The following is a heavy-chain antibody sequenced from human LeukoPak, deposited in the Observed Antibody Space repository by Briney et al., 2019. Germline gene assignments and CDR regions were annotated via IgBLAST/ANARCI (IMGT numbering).Heavy chain of an antibody. CDR1: GGSISSSSYY. CDR3: ARDRDFWSGYYHFDY. J-gene: IGHJ4*02. V-gene: IGHV4-39*07. Sequence: SETLSLTCTVSGGSISSSSYYWGWIRQPPGKLLEWFGSFYYSGSTYYNPSLKSRVTISVDTSKNQFSLKMSSVTAADTAVYYCARDRDFWSGYYHFDYWGQGTLVTVSS. CDR2: FYYSGST. D-gene: IGHD3-3*01.